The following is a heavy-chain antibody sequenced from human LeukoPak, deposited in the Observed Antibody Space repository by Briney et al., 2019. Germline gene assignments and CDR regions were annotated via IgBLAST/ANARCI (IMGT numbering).Heavy chain of an antibody. Sequence: GGSLRLSCAASGFIFSDYYMSWIRQAPGKGLEWVSYISSSGSTKYYAGSVKGRFTISRDNAKNSYLQMNSLRAEDTAVYYCARDGHAYGRGSPHYWGQGTLVTVSS. V-gene: IGHV3-11*01. CDR2: ISSSGSTK. CDR1: GFIFSDYY. J-gene: IGHJ4*02. CDR3: ARDGHAYGRGSPHY. D-gene: IGHD3-10*01.